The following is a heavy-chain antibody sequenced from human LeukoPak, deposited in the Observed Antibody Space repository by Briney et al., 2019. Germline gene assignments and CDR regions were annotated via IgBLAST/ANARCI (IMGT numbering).Heavy chain of an antibody. J-gene: IGHJ4*02. CDR2: ISSSSSYI. CDR1: GFTFSSYS. D-gene: IGHD3-22*01. CDR3: ARDSSGYYDSSGYSYYFDY. Sequence: GGSLRLSCAASGFTFSSYSMNWVRQAPGKGLEWVSSISSSSSYIYYADSVKGRFTISRDNAKNSLYLQMNSLRAEDTAVYYCARDSSGYYDSSGYSYYFDYWGQGTLVTVSS. V-gene: IGHV3-21*01.